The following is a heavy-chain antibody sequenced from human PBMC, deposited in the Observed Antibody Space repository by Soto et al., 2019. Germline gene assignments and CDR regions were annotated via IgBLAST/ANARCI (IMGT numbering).Heavy chain of an antibody. V-gene: IGHV3-23*01. J-gene: IGHJ4*02. CDR1: GFTFTSYA. D-gene: IGHD2-2*01. Sequence: LLESGGGLVQPGGSLRLSCAASGFTFTSYAMTWVRQAPGKGLEWVSGISGSGGSTHYADSVKGRFTISRDSSKSTLYLQMNSLRAEDTAVYYCAKDRYCSSTSCYAGFDYWGQGTLVTVSS. CDR3: AKDRYCSSTSCYAGFDY. CDR2: ISGSGGST.